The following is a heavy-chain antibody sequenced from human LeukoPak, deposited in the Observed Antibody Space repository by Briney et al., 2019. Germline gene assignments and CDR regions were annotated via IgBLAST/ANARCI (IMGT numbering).Heavy chain of an antibody. CDR3: ARDPTSYYDFWSGYYDQNGMDV. V-gene: IGHV3-33*01. CDR2: IWYDGSNK. Sequence: GGSLRLSCAASGFTFSSYGMHWVRQAPGKGLEWVAVIWYDGSNKYYADSVKGRFTISRDNSKNTLYLQMNSLRAEDTAVYYCARDPTSYYDFWSGYYDQNGMDVWGQGTTVIVSS. J-gene: IGHJ6*02. CDR1: GFTFSSYG. D-gene: IGHD3-3*01.